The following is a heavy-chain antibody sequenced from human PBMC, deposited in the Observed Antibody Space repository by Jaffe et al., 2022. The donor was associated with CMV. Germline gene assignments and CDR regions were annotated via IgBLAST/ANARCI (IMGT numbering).Heavy chain of an antibody. J-gene: IGHJ5*02. Sequence: EVQLVESGGGLVQPGGSLRLSCAASGFTFSNYAMSWVRQTPGRGLEWVSSIHGGGGTTYYADSVKGRFTISRDDSKNMLYLQMNGLGVEDTALYFCAKDGESANQRWDWFDPWGQGTLVTVSS. CDR3: AKDGESANQRWDWFDP. CDR1: GFTFSNYA. D-gene: IGHD2-2*01. CDR2: IHGGGGTT. V-gene: IGHV3-23*04.